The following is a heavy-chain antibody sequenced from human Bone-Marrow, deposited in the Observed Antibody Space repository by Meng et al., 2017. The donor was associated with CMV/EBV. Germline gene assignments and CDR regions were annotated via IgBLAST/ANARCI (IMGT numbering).Heavy chain of an antibody. CDR3: ARNPVTNRRGSHFDY. D-gene: IGHD4-17*01. CDR1: GFTFSSYE. V-gene: IGHV3-48*03. J-gene: IGHJ4*02. CDR2: ISTSGSTI. Sequence: GGSLRLSCAASGFTFSSYEMNWVRQAPGKGLEWVSYISTSGSTIYYADSVKGRFTISRDNPKNSLSLQMNSLRAEDTAVYYCARNPVTNRRGSHFDYWGQGTLVTVSS.